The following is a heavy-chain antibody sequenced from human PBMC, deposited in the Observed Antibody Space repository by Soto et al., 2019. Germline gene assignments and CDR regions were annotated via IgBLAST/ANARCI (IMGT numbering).Heavy chain of an antibody. CDR3: ARTSGIAAAGTRSPLYYFDY. Sequence: SETLSLTCTVSGGSISSYYWSWIRQPPGKGLEWIGYIYYSGSTNYNPSLKSRVTISVDTSKNQFSLKLSSVTAADTAVYYCARTSGIAAAGTRSPLYYFDYWGQGTLVTVYS. D-gene: IGHD6-13*01. J-gene: IGHJ4*02. CDR1: GGSISSYY. CDR2: IYYSGST. V-gene: IGHV4-59*08.